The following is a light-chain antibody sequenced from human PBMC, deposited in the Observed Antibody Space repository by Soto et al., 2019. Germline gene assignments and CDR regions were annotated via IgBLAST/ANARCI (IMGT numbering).Light chain of an antibody. Sequence: DIQMTQSPSTLSASVTDRVTITCRASQSIHIYLAWYQQRPGKAPKLLIYNATTLESGVPSRFSGSGSGTEFTLTISSLQPDDFATYYCQHYNSYSEAFGQGTKVDI. J-gene: IGKJ1*01. V-gene: IGKV1-5*01. CDR1: QSIHIY. CDR3: QHYNSYSEA. CDR2: NAT.